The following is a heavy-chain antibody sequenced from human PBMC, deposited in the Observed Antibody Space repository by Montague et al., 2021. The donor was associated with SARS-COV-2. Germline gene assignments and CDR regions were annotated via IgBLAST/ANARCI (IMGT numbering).Heavy chain of an antibody. V-gene: IGHV4-61*02. J-gene: IGHJ6*02. D-gene: IGHD3-22*01. CDR1: GGSISSGSYY. CDR3: ARDRERYDASDYSGVYYYYDMDV. CDR2: IYTSGSA. Sequence: TLSLTCTVSGGSISSGSYYWTWIRQPAGKGLEWIGRIYTSGSANYNASLKSRVTISLDTSKNQFSLKLSSVTAADTAVYYCARDRERYDASDYSGVYYYYDMDVWGQGTTVTVSS.